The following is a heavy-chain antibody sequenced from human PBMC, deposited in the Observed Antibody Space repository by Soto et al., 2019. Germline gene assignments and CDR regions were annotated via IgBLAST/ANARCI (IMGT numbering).Heavy chain of an antibody. CDR2: IYYSGST. J-gene: IGHJ4*02. Sequence: KTXETLSLTCPVSGVSISSYDWSWIRQPPGKGLEWIGYIYYSGSTNYNPSLKSRVTISVDTCQNQFSLKLSSVTAADTAVYYCARGGAHRYSYGYYPFDYWGQGTMVSVS. CDR3: ARGGAHRYSYGYYPFDY. D-gene: IGHD5-18*01. CDR1: GVSISSYD. V-gene: IGHV4-59*01.